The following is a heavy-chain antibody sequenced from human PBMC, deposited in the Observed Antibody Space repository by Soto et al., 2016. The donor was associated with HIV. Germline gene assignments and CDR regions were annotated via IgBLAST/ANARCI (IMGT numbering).Heavy chain of an antibody. CDR3: ARDRTAYGLGTNWFDP. V-gene: IGHV4-59*12. Sequence: VQLQESGPGLVKPSETLSLICTVSGGSISSYYWSWIRQSPGKGLEWIGYIYYSGTTNYNPSLKSRVTISVDRSKNQYSLKLKSVTAADTAVYYCARDRTAYGLGTNWFDPWGQGNPGHRLL. D-gene: IGHD3-10*01. CDR2: IYYSGTT. CDR1: GGSISSYY. J-gene: IGHJ5*02.